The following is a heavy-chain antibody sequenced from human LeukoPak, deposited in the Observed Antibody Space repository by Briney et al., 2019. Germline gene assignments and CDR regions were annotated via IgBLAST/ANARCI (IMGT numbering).Heavy chain of an antibody. CDR3: ARGLGSEIDILTGYRPYYYYYYMDV. J-gene: IGHJ6*03. CDR1: GYTFTTYN. CDR2: MNPTTDKA. Sequence: ASVKVSCKASGYTFTTYNINWVRQATGQGLEWLAWMNPTTDKAGYAQKYQDRVTQKLQGRITITWDTSISTAYMELSSLRSEDTAVYYCARGLGSEIDILTGYRPYYYYYYMDVWGKGTTVTVSS. V-gene: IGHV1-8*03. D-gene: IGHD3-9*01.